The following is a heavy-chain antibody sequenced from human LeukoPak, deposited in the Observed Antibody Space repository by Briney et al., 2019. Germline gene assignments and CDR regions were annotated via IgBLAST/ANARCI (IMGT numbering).Heavy chain of an antibody. J-gene: IGHJ3*02. CDR3: ANLDDEGHDAFDI. Sequence: PGGSLRLSCAASGFTFSSYGMHWVRQAPGKGLEWVAFIRYDGSNKYYADSVKGRFTISRDNSKNTLYLQMNSLRAEDTAVYYCANLDDEGHDAFDIWGQGTMVTVSS. V-gene: IGHV3-30*02. D-gene: IGHD1-1*01. CDR2: IRYDGSNK. CDR1: GFTFSSYG.